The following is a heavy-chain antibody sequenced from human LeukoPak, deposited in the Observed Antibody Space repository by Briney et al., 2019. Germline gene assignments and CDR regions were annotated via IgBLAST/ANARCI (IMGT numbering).Heavy chain of an antibody. V-gene: IGHV4-4*07. Sequence: SDPQSLICSLSVHSISSCYWLCMRQPAGKALVWIRCIYSSGSSNYNPSLTSRVTMSVDTSKNQFSLKLSSVTAADTAVYYCARDRAGSMVRGVRWNIDYWGQGTLVTVSS. J-gene: IGHJ4*02. CDR2: IYSSGSS. CDR3: ARDRAGSMVRGVRWNIDY. D-gene: IGHD3-10*01. CDR1: VHSISSCY.